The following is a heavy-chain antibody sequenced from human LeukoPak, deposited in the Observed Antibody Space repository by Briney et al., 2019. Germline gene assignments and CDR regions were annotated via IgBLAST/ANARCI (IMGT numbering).Heavy chain of an antibody. V-gene: IGHV1-2*02. CDR1: GYTFTGYY. D-gene: IGHD2-21*02. CDR3: AREMVTPYYYGMDV. Sequence: ASVKVSCKASGYTFTGYYMHWVRQAPGQGLEWMGWINPNSGGTNYAQKFQGRVTMTRDTSISTAYMELSRLRSDDTAVYYCAREMVTPYYYGMDVWGQGTTVIVSS. CDR2: INPNSGGT. J-gene: IGHJ6*02.